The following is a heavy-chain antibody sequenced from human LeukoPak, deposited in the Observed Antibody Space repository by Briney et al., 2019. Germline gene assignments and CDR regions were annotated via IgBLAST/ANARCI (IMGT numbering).Heavy chain of an antibody. Sequence: SETLSLTCAVYGGSFSGYYWSWIRQPPGKGLEWIGEINHSGSTNYNPSLKSRVTISVDTSKNRFSLKLSSVTAADTAVYYCARGITMVRGVPTVFDYWGQGTLVTVSS. J-gene: IGHJ4*02. CDR3: ARGITMVRGVPTVFDY. D-gene: IGHD3-10*01. CDR2: INHSGST. CDR1: GGSFSGYY. V-gene: IGHV4-34*01.